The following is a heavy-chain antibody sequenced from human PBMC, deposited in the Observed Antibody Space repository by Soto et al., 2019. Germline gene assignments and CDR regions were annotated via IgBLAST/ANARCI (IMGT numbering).Heavy chain of an antibody. CDR2: ISGGGGGT. CDR1: GFTFSNYA. D-gene: IGHD3-9*01. CDR3: AKGSQYDILTADHAFDS. Sequence: EVQLLESGGGLVQPGGSLRLSCSVSGFTFSNYAMNWVRPAPGKGLEWVSSISGGGGGTHYADSMKGRFTISRDNSKNTLHLEMNRLRADDTAVYYCAKGSQYDILTADHAFDSWGQGTLVTVSS. V-gene: IGHV3-23*01. J-gene: IGHJ4*02.